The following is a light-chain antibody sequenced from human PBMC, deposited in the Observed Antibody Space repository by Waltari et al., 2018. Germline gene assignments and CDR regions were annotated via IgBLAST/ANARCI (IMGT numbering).Light chain of an antibody. CDR2: DNS. V-gene: IGLV3-21*03. CDR1: DIGRRD. CDR3: QVWDSTTDHAI. Sequence: SYVVTQPPSVSLAPGKTATITCGGDDIGRRDVCWYHQRPGQAPVLGVYDNSDRSSGVPERFSGSNSGATATLTISRVEVGDEADFYCQVWDSTTDHAIFGGGTKLTVL. J-gene: IGLJ2*01.